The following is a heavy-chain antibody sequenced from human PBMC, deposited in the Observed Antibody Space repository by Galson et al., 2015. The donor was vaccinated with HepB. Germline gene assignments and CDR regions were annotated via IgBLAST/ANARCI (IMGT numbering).Heavy chain of an antibody. CDR1: GGTFSSYA. J-gene: IGHJ4*02. Sequence: SVKVSCKASGGTFSSYAISWVRQAPGQGLEWMGRIIPILGIANYAQKFQGRVTVTADKSTSTAYMELSSLRSEDTAVYYCARDAGYSSGWPIDYWGQGTLVTVSS. CDR3: ARDAGYSSGWPIDY. CDR2: IIPILGIA. V-gene: IGHV1-69*04. D-gene: IGHD6-19*01.